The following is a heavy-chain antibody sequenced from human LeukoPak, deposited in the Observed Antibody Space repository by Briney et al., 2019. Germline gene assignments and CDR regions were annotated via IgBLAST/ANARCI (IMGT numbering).Heavy chain of an antibody. D-gene: IGHD6-19*01. CDR2: IYYSGST. Sequence: SETLSLTCTVSGGSISSYYWSWIRQPPGKGLEWIGYIYYSGSTNYNPSLKSRVTISVDTSKNQFSLKLSSVTAADTAAYYCVRTSVALDYWGQGTLVTVSS. CDR3: VRTSVALDY. V-gene: IGHV4-59*01. CDR1: GGSISSYY. J-gene: IGHJ4*02.